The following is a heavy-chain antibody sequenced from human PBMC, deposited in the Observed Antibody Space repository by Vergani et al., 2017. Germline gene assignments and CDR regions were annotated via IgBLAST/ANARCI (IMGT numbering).Heavy chain of an antibody. CDR2: ISGSGGST. V-gene: IGHV3-23*01. J-gene: IGHJ3*02. Sequence: EVQLLESGGGLVQPGGSLRLSCAASEFPFSSYAMSWVRQAPGKGLEWFSAISGSGGSTYYADSVKGRFTISRDNSKNTLYLQMNSLRAEDTAVYYCAKDAITMFPGGDAFDIWGQGTMVTVSS. D-gene: IGHD3-10*02. CDR1: EFPFSSYA. CDR3: AKDAITMFPGGDAFDI.